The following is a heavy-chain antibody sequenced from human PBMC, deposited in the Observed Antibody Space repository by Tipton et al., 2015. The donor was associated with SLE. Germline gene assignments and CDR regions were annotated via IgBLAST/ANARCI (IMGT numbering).Heavy chain of an antibody. J-gene: IGHJ5*02. V-gene: IGHV4-59*11. D-gene: IGHD3-3*01. Sequence: TLSLTCAVYGGSISRHYWSWIRQPPGRGLEWIGYIFDSENTNYNPSLKSRVTISGDTSKNQFSLRLSSVTAADTAVYYCARVHDFWSGYTRGFDPWGQGTLVTVSS. CDR2: IFDSENT. CDR3: ARVHDFWSGYTRGFDP. CDR1: GGSISRHY.